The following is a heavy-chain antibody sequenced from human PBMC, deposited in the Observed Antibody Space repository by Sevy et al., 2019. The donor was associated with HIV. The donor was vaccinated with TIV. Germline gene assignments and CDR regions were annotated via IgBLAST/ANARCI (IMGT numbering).Heavy chain of an antibody. V-gene: IGHV4-59*01. Sequence: SETLSLTCTVSGGSIDTYYWTWIRQPPGKGLEWIGYIYHSGSTNYNPSLQSRVSFSVDTSRTQFSLKVRSVSAADTAVYYCARGRNDVSTGYTLDYWGQGTLVTVSS. D-gene: IGHD3-9*01. CDR1: GGSIDTYY. CDR3: ARGRNDVSTGYTLDY. J-gene: IGHJ4*02. CDR2: IYHSGST.